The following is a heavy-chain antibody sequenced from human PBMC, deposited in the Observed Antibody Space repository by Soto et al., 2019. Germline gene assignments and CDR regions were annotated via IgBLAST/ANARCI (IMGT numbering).Heavy chain of an antibody. J-gene: IGHJ4*02. Sequence: EVQLVESGGGLIQPGGSLRLSCAASGFAVSSKYMTWVRQAPGKGLELVSVIYGGGTTYYADSVKGRFTISRDTSKNTLYLQMNSLRGEDTAVYYCVQTTGWPGFDFWGQGTLVTVSS. D-gene: IGHD6-19*01. V-gene: IGHV3-53*01. CDR1: GFAVSSKY. CDR3: VQTTGWPGFDF. CDR2: IYGGGTT.